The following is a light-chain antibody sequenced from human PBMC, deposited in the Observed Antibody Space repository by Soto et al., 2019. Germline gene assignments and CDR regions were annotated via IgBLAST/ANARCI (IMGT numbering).Light chain of an antibody. CDR2: DVT. J-gene: IGLJ2*01. Sequence: QSVLTQPASVSGSRGQSITISCTGTSSDVGGYNYVSWYQHHPGKAPKLMIYDVTNRPSGVSDRFSGSKSGNTASLTISGLQAEDEADYYCSSYTSNSTHVVFGGGTKLTVL. V-gene: IGLV2-14*03. CDR1: SSDVGGYNY. CDR3: SSYTSNSTHVV.